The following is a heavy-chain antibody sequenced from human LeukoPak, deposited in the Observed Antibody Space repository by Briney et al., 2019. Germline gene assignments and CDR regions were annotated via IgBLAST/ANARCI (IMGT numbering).Heavy chain of an antibody. CDR1: GFTFSSYA. Sequence: GGSLRLSCAASGFTFSSYAMSWVRQAPGKGLDWVSVISDSGGDTFYADSVKGRFTISRDNSKSTLYLQMNSLRAEDTAVYYCAKGGQGSRYSALDFWGQGTLVTVSS. D-gene: IGHD2-15*01. CDR3: AKGGQGSRYSALDF. J-gene: IGHJ4*02. V-gene: IGHV3-23*01. CDR2: ISDSGGDT.